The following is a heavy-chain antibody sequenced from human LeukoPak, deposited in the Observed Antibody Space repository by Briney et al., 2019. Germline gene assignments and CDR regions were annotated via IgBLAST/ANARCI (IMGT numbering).Heavy chain of an antibody. CDR2: IRSKAYGGTT. Sequence: GGSLRPSCAASGFTFSSYSMSWVRQAPGKGLERVGFIRSKAYGGTTEYAASVKGSFTISRDDSKSIAYLQMNSLKTEDTGVYYCTRTYRSSWYDGFDIWGQGTMVTVSS. D-gene: IGHD6-13*01. CDR1: GFTFSSYS. V-gene: IGHV3-49*04. J-gene: IGHJ3*02. CDR3: TRTYRSSWYDGFDI.